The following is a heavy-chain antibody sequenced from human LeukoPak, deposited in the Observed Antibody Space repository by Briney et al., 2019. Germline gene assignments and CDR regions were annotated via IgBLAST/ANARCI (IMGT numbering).Heavy chain of an antibody. V-gene: IGHV5-51*01. CDR2: IYPGDSRT. J-gene: IGHJ5*02. CDR3: ACREFYSPWPGP. D-gene: IGHD5-18*01. Sequence: GESLKISCKGSGYSFTSYWTGWVRQMPGKGLEWMGVIYPGDSRTRYNPSFEGQVTISADKSLNTAYLQWSSLKASDTAMYYCACREFYSPWPGPWGQGTLVTVSS. CDR1: GYSFTSYW.